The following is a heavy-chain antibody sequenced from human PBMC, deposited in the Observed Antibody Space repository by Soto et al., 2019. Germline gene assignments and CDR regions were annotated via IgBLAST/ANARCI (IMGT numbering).Heavy chain of an antibody. CDR1: GYTFTGYY. V-gene: IGHV1-2*02. D-gene: IGHD6-6*01. Sequence: ASVKVSCKTSGYTFTGYYIHWVRQAPGQGLEWMGWINPNSGDAKYAQKFQGRVTMTRDPSTAYMQLSTLSSDDTAVYYCARSLSTIGARPDYWGQGTLVTVSS. CDR2: INPNSGDA. J-gene: IGHJ4*02. CDR3: ARSLSTIGARPDY.